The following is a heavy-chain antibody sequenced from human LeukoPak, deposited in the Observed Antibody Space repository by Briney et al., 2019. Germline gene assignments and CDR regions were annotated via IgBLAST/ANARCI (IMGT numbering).Heavy chain of an antibody. V-gene: IGHV1-8*01. CDR1: GYTFTSYA. J-gene: IGHJ4*02. D-gene: IGHD3-16*01. Sequence: GGSVKVSCKASGYTFTSYAISWVRQATGQGLEWMGWMKPNSGDTGYAQKFQGRVSRTRNTSISTTYMEQNSLRSEETAVYYGARERGTGVTPGGDFHYWGQETLHTVSS. CDR3: ARERGTGVTPGGDFHY. CDR2: MKPNSGDT.